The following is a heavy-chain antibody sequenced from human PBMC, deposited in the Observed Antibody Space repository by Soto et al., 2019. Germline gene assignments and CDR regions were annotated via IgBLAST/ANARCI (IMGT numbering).Heavy chain of an antibody. CDR2: IYYSGIT. V-gene: IGHV4-59*08. CDR3: AGRDCSGTNCYYLDYYYMDV. D-gene: IGHD2-2*01. Sequence: QVQLQESGPGLVRPSETLSLTCTVSGGSFSSYYWTWIRQSPGQGLEWIGYIYYSGITDYNPSLRGRLAISIDTSKNQFSLRLNSMTAADTAVYYCAGRDCSGTNCYYLDYYYMDVWGKGTTVTVSS. CDR1: GGSFSSYY. J-gene: IGHJ6*03.